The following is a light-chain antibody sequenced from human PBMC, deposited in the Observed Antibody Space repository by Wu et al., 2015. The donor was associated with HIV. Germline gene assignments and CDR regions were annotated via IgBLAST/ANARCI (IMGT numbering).Light chain of an antibody. CDR2: DAS. CDR1: QSVTNY. CDR3: RQHSSWPPLT. Sequence: EIVLTQSPATLSLSPGERATLSCRASQSVTNYLSWYQHKPGQAPRLLIYDASTRATGIPDRFSGSGSGTDFXLTISSLEPEDVAVYYCRQHSSWPPLTFGGGTRVEI. V-gene: IGKV3-11*01. J-gene: IGKJ4*01.